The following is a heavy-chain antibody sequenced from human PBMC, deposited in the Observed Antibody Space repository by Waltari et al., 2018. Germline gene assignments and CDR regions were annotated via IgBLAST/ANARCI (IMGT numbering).Heavy chain of an antibody. V-gene: IGHV4-34*01. D-gene: IGHD2-2*02. J-gene: IGHJ5*02. CDR1: GGPFTDYS. CDR2: ISHSGVN. Sequence: QVQLHQWGAGLLKPSETLSLTCAVSGGPFTDYSWSWIRQPPGKGLEWIGEISHSGVNHYNPALRRRLTMSVDTIKKQFSLKLTSVTAADTAVYCCARTWGYSPPLGWFDPWGQGTRVTVSS. CDR3: ARTWGYSPPLGWFDP.